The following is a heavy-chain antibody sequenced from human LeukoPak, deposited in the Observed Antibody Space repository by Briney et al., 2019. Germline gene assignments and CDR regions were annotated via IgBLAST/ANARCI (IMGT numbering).Heavy chain of an antibody. J-gene: IGHJ5*02. Sequence: ASVKVSCKASGYTFTSYDINWVRQATGQGLEWMGWINPNSGGTNYAQKFQGRVTMTRDTSISTAYMELSRLRSDDTAVYYCARGKQWELGWFDPWGQGTLVTVSS. D-gene: IGHD1-26*01. CDR2: INPNSGGT. CDR1: GYTFTSYD. V-gene: IGHV1-2*02. CDR3: ARGKQWELGWFDP.